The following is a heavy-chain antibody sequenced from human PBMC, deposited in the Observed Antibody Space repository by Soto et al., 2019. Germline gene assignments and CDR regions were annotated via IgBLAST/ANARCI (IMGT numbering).Heavy chain of an antibody. CDR2: ISAYNGDT. CDR1: GYSFTNYG. CDR3: ARDRGVAPPVAGNTHYYYYMDV. D-gene: IGHD6-19*01. Sequence: GASVKVSCKASGYSFTNYGITWVRQAPGQGVEWMGWISAYNGDTNYAQKLQGRVTMTTDASTSTAYLELRSLRSDDTAVYYCARDRGVAPPVAGNTHYYYYMDVWGKGTTVTVSS. J-gene: IGHJ6*03. V-gene: IGHV1-18*01.